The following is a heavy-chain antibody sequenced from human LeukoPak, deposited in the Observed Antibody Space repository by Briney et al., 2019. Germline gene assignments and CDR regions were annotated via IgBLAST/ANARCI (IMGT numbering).Heavy chain of an antibody. CDR3: AKGEALLWFGEEDYYYMDV. CDR1: GFTFSSYA. J-gene: IGHJ6*03. CDR2: ISGDGGST. D-gene: IGHD3-10*01. V-gene: IGHV3-43*02. Sequence: HPGGSLRLSCAASGFTFSSYAMHWVRQAPGKGLEWVSLISGDGGSTYYADSVKGRFTISRDNSKNSLYLQMNSLRTEDTALYYCAKGEALLWFGEEDYYYMDVWGKGTTVTVSS.